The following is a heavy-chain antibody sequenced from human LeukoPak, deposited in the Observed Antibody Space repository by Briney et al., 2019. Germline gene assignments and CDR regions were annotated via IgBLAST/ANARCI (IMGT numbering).Heavy chain of an antibody. CDR1: GFTFSSYG. CDR3: ARPGTYCSGYGSCFPFEY. J-gene: IGHJ4*02. V-gene: IGHV3-30*03. CDR2: ISYDGSNK. D-gene: IGHD2-15*01. Sequence: GGSLRLSCAASGFTFSSYGMHWVRQAPGKGLEWVAVISYDGSNKYYADSVKGRFTISRDNSKNTLYLQVNSLRAEDTAVYYCARPGTYCSGYGSCFPFEYWGQGSLVIVSS.